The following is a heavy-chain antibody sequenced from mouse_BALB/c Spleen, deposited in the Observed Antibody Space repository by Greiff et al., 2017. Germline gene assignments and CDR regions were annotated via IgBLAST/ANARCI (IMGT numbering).Heavy chain of an antibody. J-gene: IGHJ4*01. CDR3: ARVPYGNYAMDY. Sequence: EVQLQQSGAELVKPGASVKLSCTASGFNIKDTYMHWVKQRPEQGLEWIGRIDPANGNTKYDPKFQGKATITADTSSNTAYLQLSSLTSEDTAVYYCARVPYGNYAMDYWGQGTSVTVSS. CDR2: IDPANGNT. D-gene: IGHD2-10*02. CDR1: GFNIKDTY. V-gene: IGHV14-3*02.